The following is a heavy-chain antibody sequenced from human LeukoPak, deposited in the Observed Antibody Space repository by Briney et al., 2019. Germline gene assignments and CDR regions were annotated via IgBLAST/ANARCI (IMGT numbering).Heavy chain of an antibody. V-gene: IGHV5-51*01. J-gene: IGHJ3*02. CDR1: GYSFTSYW. D-gene: IGHD2-2*01. Sequence: GESLKISCKGSGYSFTSYWIGWVRQMPGKGLEWMGIIYPGDSDTRYSPSFQGQVTISADKSISTAYLQWSSLKASDTAMYYCARRGCSSTSCSRGAFDIWGQGTMVTVSS. CDR3: ARRGCSSTSCSRGAFDI. CDR2: IYPGDSDT.